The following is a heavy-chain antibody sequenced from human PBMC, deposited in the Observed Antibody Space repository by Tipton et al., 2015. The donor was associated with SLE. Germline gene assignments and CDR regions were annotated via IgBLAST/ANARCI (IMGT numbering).Heavy chain of an antibody. CDR3: VLPPVASLGC. CDR1: GYSFTDFF. V-gene: IGHV1-2*06. D-gene: IGHD2-21*01. CDR2: INPDTGAT. Sequence: QSGAEVKKPGASVRVSCKTSGYSFTDFFLHWVRQAPGQGIEWMGRINPDTGATNYAQNFQGRVTMTRDTSLTTAFLEMESLTSADTAVYYCVLPPVASLGCWGQGTLVTVSS. J-gene: IGHJ4*02.